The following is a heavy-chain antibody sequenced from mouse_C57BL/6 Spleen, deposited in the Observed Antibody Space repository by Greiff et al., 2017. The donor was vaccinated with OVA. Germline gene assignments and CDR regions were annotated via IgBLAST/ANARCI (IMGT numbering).Heavy chain of an antibody. V-gene: IGHV1-55*01. J-gene: IGHJ1*03. CDR3: ARGGEVYYYGSSSYFDV. CDR1: GYTFTSYW. CDR2: IYPGSGST. Sequence: VQLQQPGAELVKPGASVKMSCKASGYTFTSYWITWVKQRPGQGLEWIGDIYPGSGSTNYNEKFKSKATLTVDTSSSTAYMQLSSLTSEDSAVYYCARGGEVYYYGSSSYFDVWGTGTKVTVSS. D-gene: IGHD1-1*01.